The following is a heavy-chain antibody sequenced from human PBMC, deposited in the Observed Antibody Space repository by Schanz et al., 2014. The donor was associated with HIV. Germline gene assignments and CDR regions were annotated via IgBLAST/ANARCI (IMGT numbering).Heavy chain of an antibody. CDR1: GFTFRSYG. D-gene: IGHD2-2*01. J-gene: IGHJ6*02. Sequence: QVQLVESGGGVVQPGRSQRLSCAASGFTFRSYGMHWVRQAPGKGLEWVAVMWNDGSNKYYADSVKGRFTISRDNSKNTLYLQMNSLRPEDTAVYYCAKDRRGGYQFLYGLDVWGQGTTVTVSS. CDR3: AKDRRGGYQFLYGLDV. V-gene: IGHV3-33*06. CDR2: MWNDGSNK.